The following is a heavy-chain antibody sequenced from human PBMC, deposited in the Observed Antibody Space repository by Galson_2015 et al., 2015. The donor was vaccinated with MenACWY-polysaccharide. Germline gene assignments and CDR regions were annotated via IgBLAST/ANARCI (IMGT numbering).Heavy chain of an antibody. CDR2: IRSSGTNT. CDR3: AKDSTDFWSVAGRFDH. CDR1: GFTFTSYA. J-gene: IGHJ5*02. V-gene: IGHV3-23*01. Sequence: SLRLSCAASGFTFTSYAMSWVRQAPGKGLEWVSAIRSSGTNTYYADSVKGRFTISRDNSKNTLYLQMNSLRAEDTAVYYCAKDSTDFWSVAGRFDHWGRELWSPSPQ. D-gene: IGHD3-3*01.